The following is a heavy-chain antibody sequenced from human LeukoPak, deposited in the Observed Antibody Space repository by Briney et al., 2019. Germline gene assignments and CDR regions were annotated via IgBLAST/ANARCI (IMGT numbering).Heavy chain of an antibody. CDR2: IIPILGIA. J-gene: IGHJ4*02. Sequence: ASVKVSCKASGGTFSSYGISWVRQAPGQGLEWMGRIIPILGIANYAQKFQGRVTITADKSTSTAYMELSSLRSEDTAVYYCARVPRRMIVVVDYFDYWGQGTLVTVSS. CDR1: GGTFSSYG. D-gene: IGHD3-22*01. CDR3: ARVPRRMIVVVDYFDY. V-gene: IGHV1-69*04.